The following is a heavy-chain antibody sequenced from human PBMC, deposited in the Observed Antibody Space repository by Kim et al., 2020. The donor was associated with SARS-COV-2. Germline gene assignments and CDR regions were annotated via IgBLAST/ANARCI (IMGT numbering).Heavy chain of an antibody. V-gene: IGHV4-31*02. CDR2: GST. CDR3: ARNYGSGEG. J-gene: IGHJ4*02. D-gene: IGHD3-10*01. Sequence: GSTYYNPSLKSRVTISVDTSKNQFSLKLSSVTAADTAVYYCARNYGSGEGWGQGTLVTVSS.